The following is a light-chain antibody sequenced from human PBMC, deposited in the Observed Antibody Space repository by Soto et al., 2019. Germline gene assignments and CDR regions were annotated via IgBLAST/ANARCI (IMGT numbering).Light chain of an antibody. J-gene: IGKJ1*01. Sequence: DIQMPQSPSTLSASVGDRVTITCRASHSINTWLAWYHQKPGQAPQLLIYDASTLDSGVPSRFSSSESATEFTLTISSLQPDDFETHYRQQYDSSPCAFGQGTHVE. CDR1: HSINTW. V-gene: IGKV1-5*01. CDR3: QQYDSSPCA. CDR2: DAS.